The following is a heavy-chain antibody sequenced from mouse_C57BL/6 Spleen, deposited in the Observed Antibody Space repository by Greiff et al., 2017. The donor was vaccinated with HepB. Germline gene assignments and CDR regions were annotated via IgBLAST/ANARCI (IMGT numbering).Heavy chain of an antibody. CDR3: ARCGNCPYWYFDV. CDR1: GYAFSSYW. V-gene: IGHV1-80*01. J-gene: IGHJ1*03. CDR2: IYPGDGDT. Sequence: QVQLQQSGAELVKPGASVKISCKASGYAFSSYWMNWVKQRPGKGLEWIGQIYPGDGDTNYNGKFKGKATLTADKSSSTAYMQLSSLTSEDSAVYYCARCGNCPYWYFDVWGTGTTVTVAS. D-gene: IGHD2-1*01.